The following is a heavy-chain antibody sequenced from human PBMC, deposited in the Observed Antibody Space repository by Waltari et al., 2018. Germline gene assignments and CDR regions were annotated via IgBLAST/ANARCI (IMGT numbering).Heavy chain of an antibody. CDR1: GYTFKGNV. Sequence: QLVQSETGTKKRGAGVMVSCEGSGYTFKGNVLSWVRQATGQGLEWMGWVSDYHGNTVHAQNFQYSLTMATDKSTTTSYMKLRSLRSDDTDIYSCASVSSNNGPGYFDDWGQGTLVTVSA. CDR3: ASVSSNNGPGYFDD. V-gene: IGHV1-18*01. J-gene: IGHJ4*02. D-gene: IGHD2-8*01. CDR2: VSDYHGNT.